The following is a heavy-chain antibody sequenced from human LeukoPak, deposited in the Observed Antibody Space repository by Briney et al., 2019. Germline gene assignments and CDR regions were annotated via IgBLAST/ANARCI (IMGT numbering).Heavy chain of an antibody. CDR1: GISLSNYG. CDR2: ISSTSTTI. CDR3: ARGCGLHLSPAPSYYDSRCRYFDA. D-gene: IGHD3-22*01. J-gene: IGHJ4*02. Sequence: PGGSLRLSCAVSGISLSNYGMSWVRQAPGKGLEWISYISSTSTTIYYADSVRGRFTTSRDNAKNSLYLQMNSLRAEDTAVYYCARGCGLHLSPAPSYYDSRCRYFDAWGQGTLVTVSS. V-gene: IGHV3-48*04.